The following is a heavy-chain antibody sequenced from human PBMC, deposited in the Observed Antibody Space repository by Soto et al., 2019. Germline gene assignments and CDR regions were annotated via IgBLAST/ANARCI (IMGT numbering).Heavy chain of an antibody. Sequence: GGSLRLSCTASGFMFGSYWMTWVRHVPGKGLQWVANIKRDGSEKYYVDFVKGRFTISRDNADNSVFLDMNNLIVDDTATYYCARVRATDYEIDYWGQGALVTVSS. V-gene: IGHV3-7*03. CDR1: GFMFGSYW. J-gene: IGHJ4*02. CDR2: IKRDGSEK. D-gene: IGHD4-17*01. CDR3: ARVRATDYEIDY.